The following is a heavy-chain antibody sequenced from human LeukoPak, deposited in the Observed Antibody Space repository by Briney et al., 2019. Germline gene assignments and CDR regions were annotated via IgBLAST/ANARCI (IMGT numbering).Heavy chain of an antibody. CDR3: ARVNWNDLGYYFDY. V-gene: IGHV3-21*06. J-gene: IGHJ4*02. CDR1: RFTFSSYS. D-gene: IGHD1-20*01. Sequence: GGSLRLSCAASRFTFSSYSMKWVRQAPGKGLEWVSSVSTSSIYIYYADSVKGRFTISRDNAKNSLYLQMNSLRAEDTAVYYCARVNWNDLGYYFDYWGQGTLVTVSS. CDR2: VSTSSIYI.